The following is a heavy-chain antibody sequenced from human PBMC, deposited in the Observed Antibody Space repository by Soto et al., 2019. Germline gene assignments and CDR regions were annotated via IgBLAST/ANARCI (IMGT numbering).Heavy chain of an antibody. CDR3: ARVEAAKFFAH. J-gene: IGHJ4*02. D-gene: IGHD2-15*01. CDR2: IFHTGST. CDR1: NYSISSGYY. Sequence: ETLSLTCAFSNYSISSGYYWGWIRQPPEKGLEYIGSIFHTGSTYYNPSLKGRVIISVDTSKNQFSLRLNSVTAADTAVYFCARVEAAKFFAHWGQGTLVTVSS. V-gene: IGHV4-38-2*01.